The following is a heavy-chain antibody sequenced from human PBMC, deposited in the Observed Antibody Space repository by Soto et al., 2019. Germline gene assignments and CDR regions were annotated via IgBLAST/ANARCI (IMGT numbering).Heavy chain of an antibody. Sequence: SETLSLTCTVSGGSISSYYWSWIRQPPGKGLEWIGYIYYSGSTNYNPSLKSRVTTSVDTPKNQFSLKLSSVAAADTAVYYCARAKLDTAMVHYYYYGMDVWGQGTTVTVSS. CDR1: GGSISSYY. V-gene: IGHV4-59*01. CDR2: IYYSGST. J-gene: IGHJ6*02. CDR3: ARAKLDTAMVHYYYYGMDV. D-gene: IGHD5-18*01.